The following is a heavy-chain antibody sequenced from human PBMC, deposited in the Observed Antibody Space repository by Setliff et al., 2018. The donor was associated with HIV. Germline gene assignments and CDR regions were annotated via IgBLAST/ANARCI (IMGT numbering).Heavy chain of an antibody. CDR2: ISSGGDSI. D-gene: IGHD6-13*01. CDR1: GFTFSSFE. Sequence: GGSLRLSCAASGFTFSSFEMNWVRQAPGKGLEWLSYISSGGDSIYYADSVKGRFTISRDNSKSTMYLQVDSLTAEDTAVYYCARDRGLGSSSPGRYYYVDVWGKGTTVTVSS. J-gene: IGHJ6*03. CDR3: ARDRGLGSSSPGRYYYVDV. V-gene: IGHV3-48*03.